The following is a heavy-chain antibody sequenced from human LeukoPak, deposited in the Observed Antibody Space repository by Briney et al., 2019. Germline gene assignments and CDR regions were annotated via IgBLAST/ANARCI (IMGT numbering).Heavy chain of an antibody. CDR2: IFYSGHS. V-gene: IGHV4-59*07. D-gene: IGHD6-25*01. J-gene: IGHJ4*02. CDR3: ARIDPLGFFDQ. CDR1: GGFSSRYY. Sequence: SDTLSLACSVSGGFSSRYYWSWLRQPLGKGLEWLGHIFYSGHSNYNASLTSRIRMSVDTSKAQFSLELASVTAADTAVYYCARIDPLGFFDQWGPGILVTVSS.